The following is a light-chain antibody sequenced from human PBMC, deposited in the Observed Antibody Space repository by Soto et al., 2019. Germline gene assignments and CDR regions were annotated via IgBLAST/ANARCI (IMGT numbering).Light chain of an antibody. V-gene: IGLV2-14*01. CDR1: SSDLDGYHY. J-gene: IGLJ2*01. CDR3: SSFTISRNTVI. Sequence: QSVLTQPASVSGSPGQSITISCTGTSSDLDGYHYVSWYQYHPGKAPKLMIYDVSNRPSGISNRFSGSKSGNTASLTISGLQAEDEADYYCSSFTISRNTVIFGGGTKLTVL. CDR2: DVS.